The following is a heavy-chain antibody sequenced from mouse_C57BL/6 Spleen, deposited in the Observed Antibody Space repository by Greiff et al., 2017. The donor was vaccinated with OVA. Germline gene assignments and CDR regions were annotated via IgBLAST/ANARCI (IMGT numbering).Heavy chain of an antibody. CDR2: IYPGDGNT. CDR1: GYAFSSSW. CDR3: ARSDGYRSYYFDY. V-gene: IGHV1-82*01. Sequence: VQLQQSGPELVKPGASVKISCKASGYAFSSSWMNWVKQRPGKGLEWIGRIYPGDGNTNYNGKFKGKATLTADKSSSTAYMQLSSLTSEDSAVYFCARSDGYRSYYFDYWGQGTTLTVSS. D-gene: IGHD2-14*01. J-gene: IGHJ2*01.